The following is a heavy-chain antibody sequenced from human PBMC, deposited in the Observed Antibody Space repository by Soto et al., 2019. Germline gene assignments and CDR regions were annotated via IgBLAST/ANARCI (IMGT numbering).Heavy chain of an antibody. CDR1: GGTFSSYA. Sequence: QVQLVQSGAEVKKPGSSVKVSCKASGGTFSSYAISWVRQPPGQGLEWMGGIIPIFGTANYAQKVQGRVTITADESTSTAYMELSSLRSEDTAVYYCARESTMVGGVSPGLDYWGQGTLVTVSS. V-gene: IGHV1-69*12. CDR2: IIPIFGTA. D-gene: IGHD3-10*01. CDR3: ARESTMVGGVSPGLDY. J-gene: IGHJ4*02.